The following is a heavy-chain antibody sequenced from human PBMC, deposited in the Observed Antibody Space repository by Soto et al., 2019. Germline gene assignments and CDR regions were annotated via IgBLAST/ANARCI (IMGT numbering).Heavy chain of an antibody. Sequence: SVKVSCKASGGTFSSYTISWVRQAPGQGLEWMGRIIPILGIANYAQKFQGRVTITADKSTSTAYMELSSLRSEDTAVYYCARSRQQGGVDYFDYWGQGTLVTVSS. V-gene: IGHV1-69*02. D-gene: IGHD6-13*01. CDR1: GGTFSSYT. CDR3: ARSRQQGGVDYFDY. J-gene: IGHJ4*02. CDR2: IIPILGIA.